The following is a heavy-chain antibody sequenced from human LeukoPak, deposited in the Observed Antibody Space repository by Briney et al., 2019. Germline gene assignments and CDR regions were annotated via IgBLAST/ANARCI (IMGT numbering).Heavy chain of an antibody. Sequence: SETLSLTCTVSGGSIIGHHWTWIRQPPGTGLEWIGYFYDSGDFNYNPSLKSRVTISMDMSNNQFSLSMSSVTAADTAMYYCARLLRPGGRKGDCFDIWGQGTMVTVSS. V-gene: IGHV4-59*08. CDR2: FYDSGDF. J-gene: IGHJ3*02. D-gene: IGHD2-21*01. CDR3: ARLLRPGGRKGDCFDI. CDR1: GGSIIGHH.